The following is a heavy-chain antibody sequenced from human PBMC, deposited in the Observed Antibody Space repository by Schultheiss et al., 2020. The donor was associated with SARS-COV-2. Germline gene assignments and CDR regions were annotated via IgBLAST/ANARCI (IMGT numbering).Heavy chain of an antibody. J-gene: IGHJ4*02. Sequence: ASVKVSCKASGYTFTGYYMHWVRQAPGQGREWMGWINPNSGGTNYAQKFQGRVTMTRDTSISTAYMELSRLRSDDTAVYYCARDLDSSGWYDYWGQGTLVTVSS. D-gene: IGHD6-19*01. V-gene: IGHV1-2*02. CDR3: ARDLDSSGWYDY. CDR1: GYTFTGYY. CDR2: INPNSGGT.